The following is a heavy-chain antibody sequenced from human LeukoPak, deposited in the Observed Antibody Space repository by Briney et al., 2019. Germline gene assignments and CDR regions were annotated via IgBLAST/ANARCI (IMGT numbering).Heavy chain of an antibody. D-gene: IGHD1-26*01. CDR1: GFTVSSNY. Sequence: GSLRLSCAASGFTVSSNYMSWVRQAPGKGLEWVSVIYSGGSTYYADSVKGRFTISRDNSKNTLYLQMNSLRAEDTAVYYCARDRVGATRGAFDIWGQGTMVTVSS. V-gene: IGHV3-53*01. J-gene: IGHJ3*02. CDR3: ARDRVGATRGAFDI. CDR2: IYSGGST.